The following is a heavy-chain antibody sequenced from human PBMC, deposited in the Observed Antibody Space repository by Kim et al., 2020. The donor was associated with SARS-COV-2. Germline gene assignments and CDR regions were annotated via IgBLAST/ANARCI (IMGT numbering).Heavy chain of an antibody. V-gene: IGHV4-34*01. CDR3: ARGQSIPYPEPHYYYYYG. J-gene: IGHJ6*01. Sequence: SETLSLTCAVYGGSFSGYYWSWIRQPPGKGLEWIGEINHSGSTNYNPSLKSRVTISVDTSKNQFSLKLSSVTAADTAVYYCARGQSIPYPEPHYYYYYG. CDR1: GGSFSGYY. CDR2: INHSGST. D-gene: IGHD2-2*02.